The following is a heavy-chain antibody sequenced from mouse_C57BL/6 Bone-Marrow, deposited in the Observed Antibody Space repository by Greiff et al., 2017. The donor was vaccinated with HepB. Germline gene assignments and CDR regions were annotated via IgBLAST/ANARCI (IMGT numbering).Heavy chain of an antibody. CDR2: IYPGSGST. CDR1: GYTFTSYW. Sequence: VQLQQSGAELVKPGASVKMSCKASGYTFTSYWITWVKQRPGQGLEWIGDIYPGSGSTNYNEKFKSKATLTVDTSSSTAYMQLSSLTSEDSAVYYCAREDHYYAMDYWGQGTSVTVSS. CDR3: AREDHYYAMDY. V-gene: IGHV1-55*01. J-gene: IGHJ4*01.